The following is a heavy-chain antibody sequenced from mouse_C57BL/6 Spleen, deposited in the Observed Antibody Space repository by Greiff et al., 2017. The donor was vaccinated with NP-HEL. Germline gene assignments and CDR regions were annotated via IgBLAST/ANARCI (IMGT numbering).Heavy chain of an antibody. Sequence: ESGPGLVKPSQSLSLTCSVTGYSITSGYYWNWIRQFPGNKLEWMGYISYDGSNNYNPSLKNRISITRDTSKNQFFLKLNSVTTEDTATYYCARPLITTVVADYAMDYWGQGTSVTVSS. CDR1: GYSITSGYY. CDR3: ARPLITTVVADYAMDY. D-gene: IGHD1-1*01. J-gene: IGHJ4*01. V-gene: IGHV3-6*01. CDR2: ISYDGSN.